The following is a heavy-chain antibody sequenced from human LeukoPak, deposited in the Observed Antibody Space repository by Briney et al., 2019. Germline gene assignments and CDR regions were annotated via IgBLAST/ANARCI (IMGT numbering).Heavy chain of an antibody. CDR2: INPVSGGT. V-gene: IGHV1-2*02. D-gene: IGHD6-13*01. CDR3: ARDNLAAAGTSDY. Sequence: GASVKVSCKASGYTFNDYYIHWVRQAPGQGLEWMGWINPVSGGTNYAQKFQGRVTMTRDTSISTAHMELSRLRSDDTAVYYCARDNLAAAGTSDYRGQGTLVTVSS. J-gene: IGHJ4*02. CDR1: GYTFNDYY.